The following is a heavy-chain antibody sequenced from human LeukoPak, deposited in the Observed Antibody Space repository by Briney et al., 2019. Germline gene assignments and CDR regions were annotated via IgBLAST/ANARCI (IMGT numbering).Heavy chain of an antibody. D-gene: IGHD4-17*01. Sequence: GGSLRLSCVPSVFTSNNYGMHSVRQAPGKGLEWVAVIWYHGGAAYYADSVKGRFTISRDNSKNTLYLQMNSLRAEDTAVYHCARDLRTTETTYHIDHSGQGTLVAISS. CDR2: IWYHGGAA. CDR1: VFTSNNYG. V-gene: IGHV3-33*01. CDR3: ARDLRTTETTYHIDH. J-gene: IGHJ5*02.